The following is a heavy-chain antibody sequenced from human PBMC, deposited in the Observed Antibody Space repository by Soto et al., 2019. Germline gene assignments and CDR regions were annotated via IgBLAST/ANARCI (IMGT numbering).Heavy chain of an antibody. D-gene: IGHD2-15*01. CDR3: ARQPELGYCSGGSCYCGC. J-gene: IGHJ4*02. CDR2: IDPSDSYT. Sequence: GDSLKISCKGSGYSFTSYWISWVRQMPGKGLEWMGRIDPSDSYTNYSPSFQGHVTISADKSISTAYLQWSSLKASDTAMYYCARQPELGYCSGGSCYCGCWGKGTLVAVSS. CDR1: GYSFTSYW. V-gene: IGHV5-10-1*01.